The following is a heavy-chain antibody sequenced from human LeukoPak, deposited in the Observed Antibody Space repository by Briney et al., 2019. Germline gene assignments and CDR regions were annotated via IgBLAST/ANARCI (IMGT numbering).Heavy chain of an antibody. D-gene: IGHD4-17*01. J-gene: IGHJ6*02. V-gene: IGHV4-59*12. CDR3: ARDELPTVTTLPTGYGMDV. Sequence: SETLSLTCTVSGGSISSYYWSWIRQPPGKGLEWIGYIYYSGSTNYNPSLKSRVTISVDTSKNQFSLKLSSVTAADTAVYYCARDELPTVTTLPTGYGMDVWGQGTTVTVSS. CDR1: GGSISSYY. CDR2: IYYSGST.